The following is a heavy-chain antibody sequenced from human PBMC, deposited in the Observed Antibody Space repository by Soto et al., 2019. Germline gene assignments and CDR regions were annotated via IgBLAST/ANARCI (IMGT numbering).Heavy chain of an antibody. D-gene: IGHD1-20*01. Sequence: SGPTLVNPTQTLTLTCTFSGFSLTTSGMGVGWIRQPPGKALEWLALIYWDDDKRYSPSLKSRLTITKDTAKNQVVLTMTNMDPVDTATYYCVHSPYNTTWTAFDYWGQGAPVTVSS. V-gene: IGHV2-5*02. CDR1: GFSLTTSGMG. CDR2: IYWDDDK. J-gene: IGHJ4*02. CDR3: VHSPYNTTWTAFDY.